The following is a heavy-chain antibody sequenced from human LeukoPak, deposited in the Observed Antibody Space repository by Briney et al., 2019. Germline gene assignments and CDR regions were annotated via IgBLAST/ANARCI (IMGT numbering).Heavy chain of an antibody. CDR1: GFTFSSYA. CDR2: ISGSGGST. V-gene: IGHV3-23*01. Sequence: GGSLRLSCAASGFTFSSYAMGWVRQAPGKGLEWVSAISGSGGSTYYADSVKGRFTISRDNAKNSLYLQMNSLRAEDTAVYYCAARISGYVYYYMDVWGKGTPVTVSS. CDR3: AARISGYVYYYMDV. J-gene: IGHJ6*03. D-gene: IGHD5-12*01.